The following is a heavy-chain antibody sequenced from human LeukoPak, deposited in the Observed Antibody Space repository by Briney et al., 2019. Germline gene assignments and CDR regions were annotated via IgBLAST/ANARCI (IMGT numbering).Heavy chain of an antibody. CDR1: GFAFNTYS. CDR3: ARDWGRIAYYADY. CDR2: IFSSSTYI. Sequence: PGGSLRLSCAASGFAFNTYSMNWVRQAPGKGLEWVSFIFSSSTYIYYTDSVKGRFTISRDNAKNSVYLQMNSLRAEDTAIYYCARDWGRIAYYADYWGQGILVTVSS. D-gene: IGHD3-3*01. J-gene: IGHJ4*02. V-gene: IGHV3-21*01.